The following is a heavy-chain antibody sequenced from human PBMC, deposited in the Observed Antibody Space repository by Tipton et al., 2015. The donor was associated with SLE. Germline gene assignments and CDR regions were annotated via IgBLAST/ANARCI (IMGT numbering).Heavy chain of an antibody. V-gene: IGHV3-21*01. CDR3: ARAHSGSYLFDY. CDR1: GFTFSSYS. J-gene: IGHJ4*02. D-gene: IGHD1-26*01. CDR2: ISSSSSYI. Sequence: SLRLSCAASGFTFSSYSMNWVRQAPGKGLEWVSSISSSSSYIYYAGSVKGRFTISRDNAKNSLYLQMNSLRAEDTAVYYCARAHSGSYLFDYWGQGTLVTVSS.